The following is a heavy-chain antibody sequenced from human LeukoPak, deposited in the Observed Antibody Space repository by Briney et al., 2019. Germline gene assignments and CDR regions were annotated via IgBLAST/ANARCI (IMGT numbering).Heavy chain of an antibody. D-gene: IGHD2-2*02. CDR3: ARVGGDCSSTSCYTDDAFDI. CDR1: GFTFSSYS. J-gene: IGHJ3*02. CDR2: ISSSSSYI. V-gene: IGHV3-21*01. Sequence: GGSLRLSCAASGFTFSSYSMNWVRQAPGKGLEWVSSISSSSSYIYYADSVKGRFTISRDNAKNSLYLQMNSLRAEDTAVYYCARVGGDCSSTSCYTDDAFDIWGQGTMVTVSS.